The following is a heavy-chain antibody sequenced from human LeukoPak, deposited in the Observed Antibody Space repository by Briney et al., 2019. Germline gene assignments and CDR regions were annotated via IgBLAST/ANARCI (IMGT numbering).Heavy chain of an antibody. D-gene: IGHD4-17*01. CDR2: ISGSGGGT. J-gene: IGHJ4*02. CDR1: GSTLSSYA. Sequence: TGGSLSLSCAASGSTLSSYAMSWVRQAPGKGLEWVSAISGSGGGTYYADSVKGRFTISRDNSQNTLYLQMNSLRAEDTARYYCAVEEDYGKGYFKHWAQGPLVTVSS. V-gene: IGHV3-23*01. CDR3: AVEEDYGKGYFKH.